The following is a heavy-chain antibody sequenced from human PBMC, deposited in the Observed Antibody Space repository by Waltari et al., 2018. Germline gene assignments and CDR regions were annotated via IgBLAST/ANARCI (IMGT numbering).Heavy chain of an antibody. CDR2: IYYSGST. V-gene: IGHV4-30-4*08. CDR3: ARVPLLYKPGSYFDY. CDR1: GGSISSGDYY. D-gene: IGHD1-20*01. Sequence: QVQLQESGPGLVKPSQTLSLTCTISGGSISSGDYYWSWIRQPPGKGLEWIGYIYYSGSTYYNPSLKSRVTISVDTSKNQFSLKLSSVTAADTAVYYCARVPLLYKPGSYFDYWGQGTLVTVSS. J-gene: IGHJ4*02.